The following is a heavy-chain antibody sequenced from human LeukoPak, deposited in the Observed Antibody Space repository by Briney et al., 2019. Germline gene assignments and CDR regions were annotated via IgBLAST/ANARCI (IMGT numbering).Heavy chain of an antibody. CDR3: AKDQGHFDWFMNYYYYYYMDV. V-gene: IGHV3-23*01. CDR1: GFTFSSYG. Sequence: GGSLRLSCAASGFTFSSYGMSWVRQAPGKGLEWVSAISGSGGSTYYADSVKGRFTISRDNSKNTLYLQMNSLRAEDTAVYYCAKDQGHFDWFMNYYYYYYMDVWGKGTTVTISS. D-gene: IGHD3-9*01. J-gene: IGHJ6*03. CDR2: ISGSGGST.